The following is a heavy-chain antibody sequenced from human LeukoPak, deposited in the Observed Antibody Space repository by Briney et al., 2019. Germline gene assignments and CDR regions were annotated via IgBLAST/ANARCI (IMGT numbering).Heavy chain of an antibody. Sequence: GGSLRLSCAASGSTFSSYGMHWVRQAPGKGLEWVAVISYDGSNKYYADSVKGRFTISRDNSKNTLYLQMNSLRAEDTAVYYCAKDLPPYYGMDVWGKGTTVTVSS. CDR1: GSTFSSYG. CDR3: AKDLPPYYGMDV. V-gene: IGHV3-30*18. J-gene: IGHJ6*04. CDR2: ISYDGSNK.